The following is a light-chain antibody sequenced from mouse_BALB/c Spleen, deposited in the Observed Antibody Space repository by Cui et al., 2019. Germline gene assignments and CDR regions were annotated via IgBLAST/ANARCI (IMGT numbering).Light chain of an antibody. CDR1: QSLENSNGNTY. V-gene: IGKV1-122*01. CDR2: RVS. Sequence: DAVMTQTPLSLPASLGDQASISCRSSQSLENSNGNTYLNWYLQKPDQSPQLLIYRVSNRFSGVLDRFSGSGSGTDFTLKISRVEAKDLGVYFCLQVTHVPTFGGGTKLEIK. CDR3: LQVTHVPT. J-gene: IGKJ2*01.